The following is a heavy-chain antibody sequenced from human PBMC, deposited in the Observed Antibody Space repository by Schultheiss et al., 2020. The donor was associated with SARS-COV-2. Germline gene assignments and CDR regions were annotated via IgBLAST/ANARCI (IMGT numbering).Heavy chain of an antibody. CDR1: GFTFSDYY. CDR3: ARDPGAYDYGDYAEGWRFDY. J-gene: IGHJ4*02. Sequence: GGSLRLSCAASGFTFSDYYMSWIRQAPGKGLEWVSYISSSGSTIYYADSVKGRFTISRDNAKNSLYLQMNSLRAEDTAVYYCARDPGAYDYGDYAEGWRFDYWGQGTLVTVSS. V-gene: IGHV3-11*04. D-gene: IGHD4-17*01. CDR2: ISSSGSTI.